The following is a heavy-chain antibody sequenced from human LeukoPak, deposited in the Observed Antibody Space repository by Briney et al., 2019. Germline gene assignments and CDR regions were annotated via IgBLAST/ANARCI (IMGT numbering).Heavy chain of an antibody. Sequence: GGSLRLSCAASGFTFSSYWMHWVRHAPGKGLAWVSRINTDGSSTSYADSVKGRFTISRDNAKNSLYLQINSLRAEDTAIYYCARRGYSDSSGYDYWGQGTLVTVSS. CDR1: GFTFSSYW. CDR3: ARRGYSDSSGYDY. J-gene: IGHJ4*02. V-gene: IGHV3-74*01. CDR2: INTDGSST. D-gene: IGHD3-22*01.